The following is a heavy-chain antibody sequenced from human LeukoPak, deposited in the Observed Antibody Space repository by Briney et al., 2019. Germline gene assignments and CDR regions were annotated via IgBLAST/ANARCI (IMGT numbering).Heavy chain of an antibody. J-gene: IGHJ4*02. D-gene: IGHD4-17*01. CDR3: ARPRTYGDYVGLGY. CDR1: GYTFTGYY. Sequence: GASVTVSCKASGYTFTGYYMHWVRQAPGQGLEWMGWINPNSGGTNYAQKFQGRVTMTRDTSISTAYMELSRLRSDDTAVYYCARPRTYGDYVGLGYWGQGTLVTVSS. V-gene: IGHV1-2*02. CDR2: INPNSGGT.